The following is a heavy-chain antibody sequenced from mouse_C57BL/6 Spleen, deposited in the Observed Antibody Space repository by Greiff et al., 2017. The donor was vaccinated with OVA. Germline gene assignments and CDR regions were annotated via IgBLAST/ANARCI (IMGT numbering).Heavy chain of an antibody. CDR2: ISDGGSYT. V-gene: IGHV5-4*01. D-gene: IGHD2-5*01. CDR1: GFTFSSYA. J-gene: IGHJ4*01. Sequence: EVQLVESGGGLVKPGGSLKLSCAASGFTFSSYAMSWVRQTPEKRLEWVATISDGGSYTYYPDNVKGRFTISRDNAKNNLYLQMSHLKSEDTAMYYCAREDSNQYYYAMDYWGQGTSVTVSS. CDR3: AREDSNQYYYAMDY.